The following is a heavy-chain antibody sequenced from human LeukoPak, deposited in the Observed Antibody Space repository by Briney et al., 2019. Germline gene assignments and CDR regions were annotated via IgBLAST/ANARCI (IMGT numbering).Heavy chain of an antibody. CDR1: EFTFDDYG. CDR3: ARERIRYYGSGSYNAFDI. Sequence: PGGSLRLSCAASEFTFDDYGMSWVRQAPGKGLEWVSGINWNGGSTGYADSVKGRFTISRDNAKNSLYLQMNSLRAEDTALYYCARERIRYYGSGSYNAFDIWGQGTLVTVSS. CDR2: INWNGGST. J-gene: IGHJ4*02. V-gene: IGHV3-20*04. D-gene: IGHD3-10*01.